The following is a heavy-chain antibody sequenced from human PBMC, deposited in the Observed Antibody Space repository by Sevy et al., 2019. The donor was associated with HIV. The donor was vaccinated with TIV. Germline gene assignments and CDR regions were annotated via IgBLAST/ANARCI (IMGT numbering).Heavy chain of an antibody. J-gene: IGHJ6*01. D-gene: IGHD3-3*01. V-gene: IGHV3-11*01. Sequence: SGSLRLSCLASGFKFSDYYMAWIRQVPGKGLEWVSYSDFSGNNIYNVDSVEGRFTLSRDNAENSLYLQMNSLTAEDTAVYYCARFYDFWSGSRPPHYNYAVDAWGQGTTVTVSS. CDR3: ARFYDFWSGSRPPHYNYAVDA. CDR1: GFKFSDYY. CDR2: SDFSGNNI.